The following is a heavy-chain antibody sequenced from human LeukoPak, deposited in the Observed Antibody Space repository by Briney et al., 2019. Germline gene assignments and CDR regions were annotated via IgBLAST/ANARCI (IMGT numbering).Heavy chain of an antibody. CDR3: ARHHMVRGVIDWFDP. J-gene: IGHJ5*02. D-gene: IGHD3-10*01. Sequence: GASLKIPCKGSGYSFTSYWICWVRAMPGKGLGLIWIIYPGGSDTCYGPAFHGQVTISSDKSISTAYLQWSSLKASDTAMYNCARHHMVRGVIDWFDPWGQGTLVTVSS. V-gene: IGHV5-51*01. CDR2: IYPGGSDT. CDR1: GYSFTSYW.